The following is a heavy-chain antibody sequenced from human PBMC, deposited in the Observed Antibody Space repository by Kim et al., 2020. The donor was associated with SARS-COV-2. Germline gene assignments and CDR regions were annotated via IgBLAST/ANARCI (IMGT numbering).Heavy chain of an antibody. CDR3: ARDYYDSSGYPEY. D-gene: IGHD3-22*01. V-gene: IGHV1-46*01. J-gene: IGHJ4*01. Sequence: APKCQGRVTMTRDTSTSTVYMELSSLRSEDTAVYYCARDYYDSSGYPEYWGHGTLVTVSS.